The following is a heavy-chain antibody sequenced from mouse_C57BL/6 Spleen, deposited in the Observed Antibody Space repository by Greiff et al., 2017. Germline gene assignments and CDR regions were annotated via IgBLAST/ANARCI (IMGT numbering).Heavy chain of an antibody. CDR3: ARRGPHYYLGAMDY. Sequence: QVQLQQPGAELVKPGASVKLSCKASGYTFTSYWMHWVKQRPGQGLEWIGMIHPNSGSTNYNEKFKSKATLTVDKSSSTAYMQLSSLTSEDSAVYYCARRGPHYYLGAMDYWGQGTSVTVSS. CDR1: GYTFTSYW. CDR2: IHPNSGST. J-gene: IGHJ4*01. D-gene: IGHD1-1*02. V-gene: IGHV1-64*01.